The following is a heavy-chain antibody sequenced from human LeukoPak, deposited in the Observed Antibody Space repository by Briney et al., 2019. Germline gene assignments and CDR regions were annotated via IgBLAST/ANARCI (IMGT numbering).Heavy chain of an antibody. CDR2: TYYRSKWYN. Sequence: SQTLSLTCAISGDSVSSNLAAWNSIRQSPSRGLEWLRRTYYRSKWYNDYAVSVKSRITINPDTSKNQFSLQLNSVTPEDTAMYYSARDYSGDLGYFDYWGQGTLVTVSS. V-gene: IGHV6-1*01. J-gene: IGHJ4*02. D-gene: IGHD7-27*01. CDR3: ARDYSGDLGYFDY. CDR1: GDSVSSNLAA.